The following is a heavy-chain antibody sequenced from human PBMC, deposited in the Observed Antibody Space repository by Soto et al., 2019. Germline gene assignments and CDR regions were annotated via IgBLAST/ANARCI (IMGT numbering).Heavy chain of an antibody. Sequence: SETLSLTCTVSGGSISSSSYYWGWIRQPPGKGLEWIGNIYYSGSTYYNPSLKSRVTISVDTSKNQFSLKLTSVTAADTAVYYCARDKITGLFDYWGQGTLVTVSS. CDR3: ARDKITGLFDY. D-gene: IGHD2-8*02. V-gene: IGHV4-39*02. CDR2: IYYSGST. CDR1: GGSISSSSYY. J-gene: IGHJ4*02.